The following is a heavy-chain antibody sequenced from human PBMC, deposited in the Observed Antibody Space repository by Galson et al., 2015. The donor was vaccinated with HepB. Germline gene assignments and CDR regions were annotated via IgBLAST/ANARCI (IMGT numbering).Heavy chain of an antibody. D-gene: IGHD3-3*01. V-gene: IGHV3-21*01. CDR1: GFTFSRYT. CDR3: ARGAIFGVATNFYYYGMDV. Sequence: SLRLSCAASGFTFSRYTIYWFRQAPGKGLEWVSSISSSGGFIQYADSLRGRFTISRDNAKDSLSLQMNSLRVEDTGVYYCARGAIFGVATNFYYYGMDVWGQGTTVTVSS. J-gene: IGHJ6*02. CDR2: ISSSGGFI.